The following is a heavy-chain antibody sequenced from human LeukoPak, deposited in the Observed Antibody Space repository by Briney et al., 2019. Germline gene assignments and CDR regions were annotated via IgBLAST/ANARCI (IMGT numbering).Heavy chain of an antibody. CDR2: MNPNSGNT. J-gene: IGHJ6*03. CDR3: ARVRGSGFSYYYYMDV. CDR1: GYTFTSYD. Sequence: ASVKVSCKASGYTFTSYDINWVRQATGQGLEWMGWMNPNSGNTGYAQKFQGRVTITRNTSISTAYMELSSLRSEDTAVYYCARVRGSGFSYYYYMDVWGKGTTVTVSS. V-gene: IGHV1-8*03. D-gene: IGHD3-10*01.